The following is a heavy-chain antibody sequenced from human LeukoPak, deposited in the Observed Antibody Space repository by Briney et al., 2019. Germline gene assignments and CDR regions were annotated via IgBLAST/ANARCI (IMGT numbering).Heavy chain of an antibody. CDR2: IKPNSGGT. V-gene: IGHV1-2*02. Sequence: ASVTVSFKASGYSFADYYLHWVRQAPGQGLDGMGWIKPNSGGTRSAQKFQGRVTITRDTSISTAYMELSSLRSEDTAVYYCARGYEQGWLRLSARFGWFDPWGQGTLVTVSS. J-gene: IGHJ5*02. D-gene: IGHD5-12*01. CDR3: ARGYEQGWLRLSARFGWFDP. CDR1: GYSFADYY.